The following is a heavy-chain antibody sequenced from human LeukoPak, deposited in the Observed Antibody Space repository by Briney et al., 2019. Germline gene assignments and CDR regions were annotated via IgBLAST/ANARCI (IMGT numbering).Heavy chain of an antibody. CDR3: ARDWQADYYYYMDV. J-gene: IGHJ6*03. D-gene: IGHD1-1*01. Sequence: SETLSLTCAVYGRSFSGYYWSWIRQPPGKGLEWIGEINHSGSTNYNPSLKSRVTISVDTSKNQFSLKLSSVTAADTAVYYCARDWQADYYYYMDVWGKGTTVTVSS. V-gene: IGHV4-34*01. CDR1: GRSFSGYY. CDR2: INHSGST.